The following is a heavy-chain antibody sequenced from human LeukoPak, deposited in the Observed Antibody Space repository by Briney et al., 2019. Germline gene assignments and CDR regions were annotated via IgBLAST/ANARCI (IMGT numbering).Heavy chain of an antibody. V-gene: IGHV4-30-2*01. J-gene: IGHJ5*02. CDR1: GASISSGTYS. CDR2: IYHTGST. CDR3: ARGEGSGSGRWFDP. D-gene: IGHD3-10*01. Sequence: SETLSLTCTVSGASISSGTYSWSWIRQPPGEGLEWIGYIYHTGSTYYNPSLKGRVTISVDRSKNQFSLNLNFVTAADTALYYWARGEGSGSGRWFDPWGQGTLITVSS.